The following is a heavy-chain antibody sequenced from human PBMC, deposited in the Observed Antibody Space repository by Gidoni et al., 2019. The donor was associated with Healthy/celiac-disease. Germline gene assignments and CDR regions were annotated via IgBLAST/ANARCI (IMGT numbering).Heavy chain of an antibody. D-gene: IGHD3-16*01. V-gene: IGHV4-59*08. J-gene: IGHJ3*02. CDR2: IYYSGST. CDR3: ARCYAGTGSAAFDI. CDR1: GGSISSYY. Sequence: QVQLQESGPGLVKPSETLSLTCTVSGGSISSYYWSWIRQPPGKGLEWIGYIYYSGSTNYNPSLKSRVTISVDTSKNQFSLKLSSVTAADTAVYYCARCYAGTGSAAFDIWGQGTMVTVSS.